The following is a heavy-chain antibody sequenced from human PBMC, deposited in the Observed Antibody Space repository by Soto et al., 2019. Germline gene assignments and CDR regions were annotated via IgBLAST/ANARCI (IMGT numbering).Heavy chain of an antibody. Sequence: SQTLSLTGAISWDSVSSNRAAWNWIRLSPSRGLEWLARTYYRSRWYNDYAVSVRSRITVNPDTSKNQFSLQLTSVTPEDTAVYYCAGTTSHQWYYMDVWGKGTTVTVSS. CDR3: AGTTSHQWYYMDV. D-gene: IGHD1-7*01. V-gene: IGHV6-1*01. CDR2: TYYRSRWYN. CDR1: WDSVSSNRAA. J-gene: IGHJ6*03.